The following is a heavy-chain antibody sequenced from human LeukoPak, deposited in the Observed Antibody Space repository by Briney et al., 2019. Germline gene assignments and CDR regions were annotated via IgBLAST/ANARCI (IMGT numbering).Heavy chain of an antibody. D-gene: IGHD3-22*01. CDR1: GFNFGIYG. CDR3: AKAPLNYYDSSGYYPPDY. V-gene: IGHV3-30*02. CDR2: MWDDGTNE. J-gene: IGHJ4*02. Sequence: GGSLRLSCTASGFNFGIYGMHWVRQAPGKGLEWVAVMWDDGTNEYYVESVKGRFTISRDNGKRTLYLQMNSLRTEDTALYYCAKAPLNYYDSSGYYPPDYWGQGTLVTVSS.